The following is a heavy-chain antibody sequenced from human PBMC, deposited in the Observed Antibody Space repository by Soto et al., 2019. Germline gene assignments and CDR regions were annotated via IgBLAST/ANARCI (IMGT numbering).Heavy chain of an antibody. CDR1: GFTFSSYE. CDR3: ARDARGSGSYYAFDI. D-gene: IGHD3-10*01. V-gene: IGHV3-48*03. J-gene: IGHJ3*02. CDR2: ISSSGSTI. Sequence: GGSLRLSCAASGFTFSSYEMNWVRQAPGKGLEWVSYISSSGSTIYYADSVKGRFTISRDNAKNSLYLQMNSLRAEDTAVYYCARDARGSGSYYAFDIWGQGTMVTVS.